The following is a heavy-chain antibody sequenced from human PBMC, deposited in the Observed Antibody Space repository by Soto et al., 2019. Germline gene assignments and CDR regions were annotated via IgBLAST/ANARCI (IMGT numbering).Heavy chain of an antibody. CDR3: GRDRYYDFWSGYYNAWFDP. D-gene: IGHD3-3*01. CDR2: IYYSGST. J-gene: IGHJ5*02. Sequence: PSETLSLTCTVSGGSISSYYWSWIRQPPGKGLEWIGYIYYSGSTNYNPSLKSRVTISVDTSKNQFSLKLSSVTAADTAVYYCGRDRYYDFWSGYYNAWFDPWGQGTLVTVSS. V-gene: IGHV4-59*01. CDR1: GGSISSYY.